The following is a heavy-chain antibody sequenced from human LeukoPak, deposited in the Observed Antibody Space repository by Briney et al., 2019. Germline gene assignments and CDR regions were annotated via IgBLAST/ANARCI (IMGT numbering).Heavy chain of an antibody. CDR2: IYSGGST. Sequence: GGSLRLSCAASGFTVSSNYMSWVRQAPGKGLEWVSVIYSGGSTYYADSVKGRFTISRDNSKNTLYLQVNSLRAEDTAVYYCATQWELLDAFDIWGQGTMVTVSS. D-gene: IGHD1-26*01. CDR1: GFTVSSNY. V-gene: IGHV3-53*01. J-gene: IGHJ3*02. CDR3: ATQWELLDAFDI.